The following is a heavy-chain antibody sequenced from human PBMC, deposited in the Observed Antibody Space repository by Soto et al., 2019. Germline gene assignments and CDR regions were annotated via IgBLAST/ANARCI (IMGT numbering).Heavy chain of an antibody. CDR2: INAGNGNT. CDR3: ARAVAVPASCDY. J-gene: IGHJ4*02. CDR1: GYSFTSYA. V-gene: IGHV1-3*05. Sequence: QVQLVQSGAEEKKPGASVKVSCKASGYSFTSYAMHWVRQAPGQRLEWMGWINAGNGNTKYSQKFQGRVTITRDTTASTAYMELSSLRSEDKAMYYCARAVAVPASCDYWGQGTLVTVSS. D-gene: IGHD6-19*01.